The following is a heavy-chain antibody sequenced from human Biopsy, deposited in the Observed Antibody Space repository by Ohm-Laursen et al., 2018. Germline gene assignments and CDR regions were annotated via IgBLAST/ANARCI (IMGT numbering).Heavy chain of an antibody. CDR3: ARQVDFWSGYADY. CDR2: IYYSGNT. V-gene: IGHV4-39*01. J-gene: IGHJ4*02. Sequence: TLSLTCTVSGGSISDSTYHWGWIRQSPGKGLEWIGNIYYSGNTDYSPSLKSRVTISVDTSNNQFSLKLRYVTAADTAVYYCARQVDFWSGYADYWGQGTLVAVSS. CDR1: GGSISDSTYH. D-gene: IGHD3-3*01.